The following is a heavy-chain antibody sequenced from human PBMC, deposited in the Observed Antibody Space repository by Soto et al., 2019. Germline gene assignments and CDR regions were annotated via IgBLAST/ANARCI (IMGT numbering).Heavy chain of an antibody. CDR3: AKNSGWFT. Sequence: EVQILESGGGLVQPGGSLRLSCVATGFTFNTNDMSWIRQAPGKGLEWVSLISGGSEITNNADSVKGRFTTSRDNSKYTVYLEINSLRAEDTALYYCAKNSGWFTWGQGTLVTVSS. J-gene: IGHJ4*02. CDR2: ISGGSEIT. D-gene: IGHD6-19*01. V-gene: IGHV3-23*01. CDR1: GFTFNTND.